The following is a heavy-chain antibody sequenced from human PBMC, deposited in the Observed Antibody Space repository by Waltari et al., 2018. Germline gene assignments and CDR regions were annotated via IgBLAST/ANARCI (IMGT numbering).Heavy chain of an antibody. Sequence: EVQLLQSGAELKEPGTTVRISCKVSGYTFSDYYIHWVQQAPGKGLRWMGLVDPEDGETIYADNFQGRVTISADTSTDTAFMELSSLRSEDTAVFYGATALGDSSSASRPFDFWGQGTMITVSS. D-gene: IGHD6-19*01. CDR3: ATALGDSSSASRPFDF. CDR1: GYTFSDYY. CDR2: VDPEDGET. J-gene: IGHJ3*01. V-gene: IGHV1-69-2*01.